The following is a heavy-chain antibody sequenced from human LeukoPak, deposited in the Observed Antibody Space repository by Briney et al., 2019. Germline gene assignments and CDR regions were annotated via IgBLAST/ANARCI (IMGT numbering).Heavy chain of an antibody. V-gene: IGHV3-21*01. CDR3: AYEGSSASRGAFDI. CDR2: ISSSSSYI. Sequence: GGSLRLSCAASGFTFSSYSMNWVRQAPGKGLEWVSSISSSSSYIYYADSVKGRFTISRDNAKNSLYLQMNSLRAEDTAVYYCAYEGSSASRGAFDIWGQGTMVTVPS. CDR1: GFTFSSYS. J-gene: IGHJ3*02. D-gene: IGHD2-2*01.